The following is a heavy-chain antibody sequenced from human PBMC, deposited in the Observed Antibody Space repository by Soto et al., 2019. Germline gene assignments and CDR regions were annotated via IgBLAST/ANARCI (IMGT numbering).Heavy chain of an antibody. V-gene: IGHV4-30-2*01. CDR3: ARSAVEMATIDYFDY. D-gene: IGHD5-12*01. CDR2: IYHSGST. Sequence: PSETLSLTCAVSGGSISSGGYSWSWIRQPPGKGLEWIGYIYHSGSTYYNPSLKSRVTISVDRSKNQFSLKLSSVTAADTAVYYCARSAVEMATIDYFDYWGQGTLVTVSS. J-gene: IGHJ4*02. CDR1: GGSISSGGYS.